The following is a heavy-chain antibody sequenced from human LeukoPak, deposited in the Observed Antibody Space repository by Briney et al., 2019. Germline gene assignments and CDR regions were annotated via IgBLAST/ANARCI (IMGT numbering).Heavy chain of an antibody. CDR2: IYYSGNT. V-gene: IGHV4-39*01. D-gene: IGHD2-2*01. Sequence: SETLSLTCTVSGGSIISTSYYWGWIRQPPGKGLEWIGSIYYSGNTYYNPSLKSRVTISIDMSKHQFSLKVNSVTAGDTAVYYCARHGRVYWSSTSCYDDYWGHGTLVTVSS. CDR1: GGSIISTSYY. J-gene: IGHJ4*01. CDR3: ARHGRVYWSSTSCYDDY.